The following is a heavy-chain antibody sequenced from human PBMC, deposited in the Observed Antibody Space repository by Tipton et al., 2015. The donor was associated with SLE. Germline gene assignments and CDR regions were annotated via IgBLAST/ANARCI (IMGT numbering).Heavy chain of an antibody. Sequence: TLSLTCAVSGGSISSGGYSWSWIRQPPGKGLEWIGYIYHSGSTYYNPSLKSRVTISVDTSKNQFSLKLSSVTAADTAVYYCARAYGWGVDAFDIWGQGTMVTVSS. D-gene: IGHD3-10*01. J-gene: IGHJ3*02. CDR2: IYHSGST. CDR3: ARAYGWGVDAFDI. CDR1: GGSISSGGYS. V-gene: IGHV4-30-2*01.